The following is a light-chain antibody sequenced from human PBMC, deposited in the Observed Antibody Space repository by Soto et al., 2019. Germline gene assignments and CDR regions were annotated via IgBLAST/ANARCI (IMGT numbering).Light chain of an antibody. J-gene: IGKJ4*02. Sequence: EIVMTQSPATLSVSPGDRATLSCRASQSVSSNLAWYQQKPGQAPRLLIHGASTRATGIPARFSGSGSGAEFTLTISSLQSEDFAVYYCQQYNNWTLAFGGGTKVEIK. CDR2: GAS. V-gene: IGKV3-15*01. CDR3: QQYNNWTLA. CDR1: QSVSSN.